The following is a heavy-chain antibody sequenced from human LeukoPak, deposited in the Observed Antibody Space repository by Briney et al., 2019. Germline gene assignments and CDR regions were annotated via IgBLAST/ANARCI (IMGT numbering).Heavy chain of an antibody. CDR3: ANMGTGTHFDY. CDR1: GFTFSSYS. V-gene: IGHV3-23*01. D-gene: IGHD1-1*01. Sequence: PGGSLRLSCAASGFTFSSYSMSWVRQAPGKGPEWVSAISGSGGSTYYADSVKGRFTISRDNSKNTLYLQMNSLRAEDTAVYYCANMGTGTHFDYWGQGTLVTVSS. CDR2: ISGSGGST. J-gene: IGHJ4*02.